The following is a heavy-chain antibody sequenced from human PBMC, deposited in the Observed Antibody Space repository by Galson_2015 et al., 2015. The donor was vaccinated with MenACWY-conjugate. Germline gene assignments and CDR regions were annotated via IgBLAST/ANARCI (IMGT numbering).Heavy chain of an antibody. Sequence: SLRLSCAASGFTFTNYWMHWVRQAPGKGPVWVSRINRDGSSTTYADSVKGRFTISRDNAKNTLFLQMNSLRVEDTAVYYCVRDRLSIILAVPSNWIDPWGQGTLVTVSS. CDR1: GFTFTNYW. CDR2: INRDGSST. D-gene: IGHD6-19*01. J-gene: IGHJ5*02. V-gene: IGHV3-74*01. CDR3: VRDRLSIILAVPSNWIDP.